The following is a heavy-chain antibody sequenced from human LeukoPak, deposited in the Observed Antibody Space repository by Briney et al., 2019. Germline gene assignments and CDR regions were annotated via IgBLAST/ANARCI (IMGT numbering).Heavy chain of an antibody. CDR1: GGTFSSYA. CDR2: IMPIFGTA. CDR3: ARDRRRAAGDYGMDV. Sequence: SVKVSCKASGGTFSSYAISWVRQAPGQGLEWMGGIMPIFGTANYAQKFQGRVTITADESTSTAYMELSSLRSEDTAVYYCARDRRRAAGDYGMDVWGQGTTVTVSS. D-gene: IGHD6-13*01. J-gene: IGHJ6*02. V-gene: IGHV1-69*13.